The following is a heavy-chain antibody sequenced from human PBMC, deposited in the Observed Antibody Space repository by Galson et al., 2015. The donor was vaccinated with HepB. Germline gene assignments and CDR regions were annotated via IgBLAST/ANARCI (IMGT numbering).Heavy chain of an antibody. CDR2: ISYDGSNK. D-gene: IGHD4-23*01. CDR1: GFTFSSYG. J-gene: IGHJ3*02. V-gene: IGHV3-30*03. Sequence: SLRLSCAASGFTFSSYGMHWVRQAPGKGLEWVAVISYDGSNKYYADSVKGRFTISRDNSKNTLYLQMNSLRAEDTAVYYCASGVVGPVGAFDIWGQGTMVTVSS. CDR3: ASGVVGPVGAFDI.